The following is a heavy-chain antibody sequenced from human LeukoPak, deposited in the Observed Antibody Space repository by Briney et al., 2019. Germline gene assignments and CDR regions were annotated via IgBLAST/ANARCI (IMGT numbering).Heavy chain of an antibody. V-gene: IGHV5-51*01. Sequence: GESLKISCKGSGYNFASYWIAWVRQMPGKGLEWMGIIHPADSDTRYSPSFQGQVTISADKSISTAYLQWSSLRASDTAMYYCARSSSGRSFDYWGQGTLVTVSS. CDR2: IHPADSDT. CDR1: GYNFASYW. D-gene: IGHD6-19*01. CDR3: ARSSSGRSFDY. J-gene: IGHJ4*02.